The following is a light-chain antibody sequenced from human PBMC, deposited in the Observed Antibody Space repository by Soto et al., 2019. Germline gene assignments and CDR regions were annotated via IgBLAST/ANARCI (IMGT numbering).Light chain of an antibody. Sequence: DSQMTQSPSSLSASAGDRVTITCQASQDISNHLNWYQQKAGKAPKLLINDASNLEAGVPARFSGGGAGTDFTRTISSLRPEDIATYYCQQYVNALTFGGGTKVEIK. CDR1: QDISNH. CDR2: DAS. V-gene: IGKV1-33*01. J-gene: IGKJ4*01. CDR3: QQYVNALT.